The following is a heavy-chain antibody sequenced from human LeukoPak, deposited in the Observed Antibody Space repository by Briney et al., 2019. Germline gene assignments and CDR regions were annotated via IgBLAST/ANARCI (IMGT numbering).Heavy chain of an antibody. CDR3: ASELGDYYDSRLG. Sequence: GGSLRLSCAASGFTVSSNYMSWVRQAPGKGLEWVSVIYSGGSTYYADSVKGRFTISRDNSKNTLYLQMNSLRSEDTAVYYCASELGDYYDSRLGWGQGTLVTVSS. CDR1: GFTVSSNY. V-gene: IGHV3-53*05. J-gene: IGHJ4*02. CDR2: IYSGGST. D-gene: IGHD3-22*01.